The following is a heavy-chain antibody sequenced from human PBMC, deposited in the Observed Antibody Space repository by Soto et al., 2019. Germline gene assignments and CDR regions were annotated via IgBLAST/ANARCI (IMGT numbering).Heavy chain of an antibody. Sequence: EVQLWESGGGLVQPGGSLRLSCAASGFTFSNYAMSWVRQAPGKGLEWVSAISGSGGSTYYADSVKGRFTISRDNSKNTLFLQMNSLRAEDTAVYYCAKDRYCSGGSCYSEWAFDIWGQGTMVTVSS. D-gene: IGHD2-15*01. CDR2: ISGSGGST. V-gene: IGHV3-23*01. CDR1: GFTFSNYA. CDR3: AKDRYCSGGSCYSEWAFDI. J-gene: IGHJ3*02.